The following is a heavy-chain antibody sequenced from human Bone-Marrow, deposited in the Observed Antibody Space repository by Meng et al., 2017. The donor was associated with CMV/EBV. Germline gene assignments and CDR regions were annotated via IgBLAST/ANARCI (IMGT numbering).Heavy chain of an antibody. J-gene: IGHJ4*02. Sequence: GESLKISCATSGFSFSGSHMHWVRQAPGKGLEWVAYIWNDESEKSSADSVKGRFTVSRDNSKNTLYLRMTRLRAEDTAVYWCARDGGAWNFDYWGQGTLVTVSS. CDR3: ARDGGAWNFDY. V-gene: IGHV3-30*02. D-gene: IGHD3-16*01. CDR2: IWNDESEK. CDR1: GFSFSGSH.